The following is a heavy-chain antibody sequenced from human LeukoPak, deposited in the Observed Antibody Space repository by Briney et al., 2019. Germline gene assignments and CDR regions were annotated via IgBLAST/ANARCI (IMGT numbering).Heavy chain of an antibody. CDR3: ARGSSSHYYYYGMDV. V-gene: IGHV3-21*01. Sequence: GGSLRLSCAASGFTFSGYSMNWVRQAPGKGLEWVSSISSSSSYIYYAGSVKGRFTISRDNAKNSLYLQMSSLRAEDTAVYYCARGSSSHYYYYGMDVWGQGTTVTVSS. D-gene: IGHD6-13*01. J-gene: IGHJ6*02. CDR1: GFTFSGYS. CDR2: ISSSSSYI.